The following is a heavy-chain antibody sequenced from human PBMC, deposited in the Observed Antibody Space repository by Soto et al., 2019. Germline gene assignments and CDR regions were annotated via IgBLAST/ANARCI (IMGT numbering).Heavy chain of an antibody. V-gene: IGHV1-18*04. J-gene: IGHJ6*02. CDR3: ARENGSDFWSGYYTGMKSYYGMDV. CDR1: GYTFTSYG. CDR2: ISAYNGNT. Sequence: GPPVKVSCKASGYTFTSYGISWVRQAPGQGLEWMGWISAYNGNTNYAQKLQGRVTMTTDTSTGTAYMELRSLRSDDTAVYYCARENGSDFWSGYYTGMKSYYGMDVWGQGTTVTVSS. D-gene: IGHD3-3*01.